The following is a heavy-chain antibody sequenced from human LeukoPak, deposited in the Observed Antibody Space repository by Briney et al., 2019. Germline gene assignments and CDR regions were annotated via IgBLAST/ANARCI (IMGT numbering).Heavy chain of an antibody. CDR2: IYYSGNT. V-gene: IGHV4-39*01. CDR3: ATTTGGPYNWFDP. J-gene: IGHJ5*02. D-gene: IGHD1-1*01. Sequence: PSETLSLTCTVSGVSISSSNSYWGWIRQPPGKGLEWIGSIYYSGNTYYNASLKSQVSISIDTSKNQFSLRLTSVTAADTAVYYCATTTGGPYNWFDPWGQGTLVTVYS. CDR1: GVSISSSNSY.